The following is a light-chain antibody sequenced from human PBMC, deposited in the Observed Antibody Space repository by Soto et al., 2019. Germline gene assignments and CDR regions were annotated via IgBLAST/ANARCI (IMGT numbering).Light chain of an antibody. CDR1: QSVGTT. Sequence: EIVMTQSPAXLSLSPGEGATXSXRASQSVGTTLAWYQQKPGQAPRLLIFGASTRVTGVPARFSGSGSGTEFTLSISSLQSDDFAVYYCQQYSNWPEYTFGQGTKLEIK. J-gene: IGKJ2*01. CDR2: GAS. CDR3: QQYSNWPEYT. V-gene: IGKV3-15*01.